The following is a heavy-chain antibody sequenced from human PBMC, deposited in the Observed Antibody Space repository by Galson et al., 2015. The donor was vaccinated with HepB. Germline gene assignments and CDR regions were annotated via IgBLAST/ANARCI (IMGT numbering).Heavy chain of an antibody. CDR3: ARGSDTADPYWYFDL. D-gene: IGHD5-18*01. CDR1: GFTFSSYG. Sequence: SLRLSCAASGFTFSSYGMHWVRQAPGKGLEWVAVIWYDGSNKYYADAVKGRFTISRDNSKNTLYLQMNSLRAEDTDVYYCARGSDTADPYWYFDLWGRGALVTVSS. V-gene: IGHV3-33*01. CDR2: IWYDGSNK. J-gene: IGHJ2*01.